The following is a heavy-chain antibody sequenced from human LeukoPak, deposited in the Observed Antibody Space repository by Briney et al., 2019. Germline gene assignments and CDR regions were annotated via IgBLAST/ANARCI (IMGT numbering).Heavy chain of an antibody. V-gene: IGHV3-33*01. CDR1: GFSFTSQG. CDR2: IWHDGSTK. Sequence: GGSLRLSCAASGFSFTSQGMHWVRQAPGKGLEWVAVIWHDGSTKYYTDSVKGRFTISRDNSKNTLYLQMNSLRAEDTAVYYCARDYYYGSGSYLFNYWGQGTLVTVSS. J-gene: IGHJ4*02. D-gene: IGHD3-10*01. CDR3: ARDYYYGSGSYLFNY.